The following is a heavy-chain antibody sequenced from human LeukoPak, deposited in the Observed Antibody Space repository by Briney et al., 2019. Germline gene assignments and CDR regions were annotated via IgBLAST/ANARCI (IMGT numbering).Heavy chain of an antibody. CDR2: MALSGGPT. Sequence: GGSLRLSCAASGFTFSAYAMAWVRRPPGRGLEWVSTMALSGGPTHYADSVKGRFTISRDNSKNTLDLQMTGLRAEDTAVYYCARERGRGRDSPWFDYWGQGTLVTVSS. CDR3: ARERGRGRDSPWFDY. CDR1: GFTFSAYA. V-gene: IGHV3-23*01. J-gene: IGHJ4*02. D-gene: IGHD1-26*01.